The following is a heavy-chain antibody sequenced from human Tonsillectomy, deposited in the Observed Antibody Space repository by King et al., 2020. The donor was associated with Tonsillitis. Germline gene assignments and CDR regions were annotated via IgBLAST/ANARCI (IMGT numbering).Heavy chain of an antibody. D-gene: IGHD2-2*01. V-gene: IGHV4-39*01. Sequence: LQLQESGPGLVKPSETLSLTCTVSDGSISTRSHYWGWIRQPPGKGLEWIGNIYYSGSTYYNRSLKSRVTISVDTSKNQFSLKLSSVTAADTAVYYCARRPVLPASGSYGFDYWGQGTLVTVSS. CDR1: DGSISTRSHY. CDR2: IYYSGST. J-gene: IGHJ4*02. CDR3: ARRPVLPASGSYGFDY.